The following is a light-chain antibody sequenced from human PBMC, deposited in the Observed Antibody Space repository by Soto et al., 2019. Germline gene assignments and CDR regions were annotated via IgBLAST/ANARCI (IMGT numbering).Light chain of an antibody. V-gene: IGKV3-11*01. CDR2: GAS. Sequence: EIMMTQSPATLSVSPGSRAPLSCRASQSVNSNLAWYPQKPGQAPRLLIYGASSRATGIPDRFSGSGSGADFTLTISSLEPEDFAVYYCQQRSSWPITFGQGTRLEIK. CDR3: QQRSSWPIT. J-gene: IGKJ5*01. CDR1: QSVNSN.